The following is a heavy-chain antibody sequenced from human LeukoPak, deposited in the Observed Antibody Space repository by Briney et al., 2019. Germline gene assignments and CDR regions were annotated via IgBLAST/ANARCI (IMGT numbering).Heavy chain of an antibody. CDR2: MYHSGTT. J-gene: IGHJ6*03. CDR3: ARGERYCSRTSCYYFYLDV. D-gene: IGHD2-2*01. V-gene: IGHV4-38-2*01. CDR1: GYSIISGHY. Sequence: PLETLSLTCAVSGYSIISGHYWGWIRQPPGKGLEWIGSMYHSGTTYYNPSLKRRVSISVDTFENQLSLKFTSVTAADTAVYYCARGERYCSRTSCYYFYLDVWGKGTTVTVSS.